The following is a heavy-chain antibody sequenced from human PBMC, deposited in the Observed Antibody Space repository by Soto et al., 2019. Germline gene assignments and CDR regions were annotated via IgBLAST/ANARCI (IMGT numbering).Heavy chain of an antibody. J-gene: IGHJ5*02. V-gene: IGHV1-3*01. Sequence: QVQVVQSGAEVKKPGASVKVSCKASGYTLSNYAMHWVRQAPGQRLEWMGWINAGNGDIKYSEKFQGRVSITRDTSANTAYMELSSLRFEDTAVYYCARDGEGTAAARMVSWGQGTLVTVSS. CDR3: ARDGEGTAAARMVS. CDR2: INAGNGDI. D-gene: IGHD6-13*01. CDR1: GYTLSNYA.